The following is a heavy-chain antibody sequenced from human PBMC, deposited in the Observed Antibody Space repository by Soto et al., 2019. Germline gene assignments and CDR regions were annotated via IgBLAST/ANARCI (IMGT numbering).Heavy chain of an antibody. J-gene: IGHJ6*02. CDR1: GFTFSSYG. Sequence: QVQLVESGGGVVQPGRSLRLSCAASGFTFSSYGMHWVRQAPGKGLEWVAVIWYDGSNKYYADSVKGPFTISRDNSKNTLYLHMNSLRAEDTAVYYCAMSYSYGYLYGMDVWGQGITVAVSS. CDR2: IWYDGSNK. V-gene: IGHV3-33*01. D-gene: IGHD5-18*01. CDR3: AMSYSYGYLYGMDV.